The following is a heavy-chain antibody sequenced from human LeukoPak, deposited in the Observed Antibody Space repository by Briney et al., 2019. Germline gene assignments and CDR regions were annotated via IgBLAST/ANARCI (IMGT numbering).Heavy chain of an antibody. Sequence: WIRRPPGKGLEWVSGINWNGGSTGYADSVKGRFTISRDNAKNSLYLQMNSLRAEDTALYYCARDGDYYDSSGPFDYWGQGTLVTVSS. J-gene: IGHJ4*02. D-gene: IGHD3-22*01. V-gene: IGHV3-20*03. CDR2: INWNGGST. CDR3: ARDGDYYDSSGPFDY.